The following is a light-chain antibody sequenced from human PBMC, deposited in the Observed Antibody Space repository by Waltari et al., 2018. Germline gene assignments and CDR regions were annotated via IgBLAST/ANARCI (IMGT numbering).Light chain of an antibody. J-gene: IGLJ1*01. CDR2: DVA. CDR3: SSYTSSSTRV. Sequence: QSALTQPASVSGSPGQSISISCTGTSSDVGGYNFASWYQQNHGKAPQLMIYDVANRPSGVSNRFSGSKSGNTASLTISGLQAEDEADYYCSSYTSSSTRVFGTGTKVTVL. V-gene: IGLV2-14*03. CDR1: SSDVGGYNF.